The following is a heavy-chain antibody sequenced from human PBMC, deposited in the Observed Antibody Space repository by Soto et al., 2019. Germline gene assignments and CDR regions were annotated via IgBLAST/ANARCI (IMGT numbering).Heavy chain of an antibody. Sequence: SETLPLTCTVSGASVSSGSYYWSWIRQPPGKGLEWIGYIYYSGSPKYNPSLKSRVTMSVDTSKNQFSLRLSSMTVADTAVYYCARKYEGGDFWRGYANQVHYYGMDVWGQGTTVTVSS. J-gene: IGHJ6*02. CDR3: ARKYEGGDFWRGYANQVHYYGMDV. CDR1: GASVSSGSYY. V-gene: IGHV4-61*01. D-gene: IGHD3-3*01. CDR2: IYYSGSP.